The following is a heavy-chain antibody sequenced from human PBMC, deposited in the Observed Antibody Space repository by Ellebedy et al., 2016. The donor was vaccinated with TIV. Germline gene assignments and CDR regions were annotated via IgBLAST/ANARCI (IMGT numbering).Heavy chain of an antibody. J-gene: IGHJ5*02. CDR2: INPSGGST. V-gene: IGHV1-46*01. D-gene: IGHD6-13*01. CDR3: ARDRRSRNWFDP. Sequence: ASVKVSXKASGYTFTSYYMHWVRQAPGQGLEWMGIINPSGGSTSYAQKFQGRVTMTRDTSTSTVYMELSSLRSEDTAVYYCARDRRSRNWFDPWGQGTLVTVSS. CDR1: GYTFTSYY.